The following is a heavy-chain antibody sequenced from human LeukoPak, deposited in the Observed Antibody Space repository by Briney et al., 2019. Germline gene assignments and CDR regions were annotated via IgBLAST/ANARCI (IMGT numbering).Heavy chain of an antibody. J-gene: IGHJ6*03. CDR3: ARGILTGSPIIYYYYYMDV. D-gene: IGHD3-9*01. CDR2: IIPIFGTA. CDR1: GGTFSSYA. V-gene: IGHV1-69*05. Sequence: ASVKVSCKASGGTFSSYAISWVRQAPGQGLEWMGGIIPIFGTANYAQKFQGRVTITTDESTSTAYMELSSLRSEDTAVYYCARGILTGSPIIYYYYYMDVWGKGTTVTVSS.